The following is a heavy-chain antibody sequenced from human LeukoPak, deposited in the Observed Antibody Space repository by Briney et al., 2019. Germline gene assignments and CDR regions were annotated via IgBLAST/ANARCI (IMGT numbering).Heavy chain of an antibody. V-gene: IGHV1-2*04. J-gene: IGHJ6*02. CDR2: INPNSGGT. D-gene: IGHD3-10*01. CDR3: ARARITMVRGVYSYGMDV. CDR1: GYTFTGYY. Sequence: ASVKVSCKASGYTFTGYYMHWVRQAPGQGLEWMGWINPNSGGTNYAQKFQGWVTMTRDTSISTAYMELSRLRFDDTAVYYCARARITMVRGVYSYGMDVWGQGTTVTVSS.